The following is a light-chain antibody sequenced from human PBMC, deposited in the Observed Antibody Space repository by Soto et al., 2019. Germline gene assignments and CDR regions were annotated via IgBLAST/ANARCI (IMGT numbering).Light chain of an antibody. Sequence: QSALTQPASVSGSPGQSITISCTGTSSDVGSYNLVSWYQQHPGKAPKLMIYEGSKRPSGVSNRFSGSKSGNTASLTISGLQAEDDADYYCCSFKVFGGGTKLTVL. CDR1: SSDVGSYNL. V-gene: IGLV2-23*01. CDR2: EGS. CDR3: CSFKV. J-gene: IGLJ2*01.